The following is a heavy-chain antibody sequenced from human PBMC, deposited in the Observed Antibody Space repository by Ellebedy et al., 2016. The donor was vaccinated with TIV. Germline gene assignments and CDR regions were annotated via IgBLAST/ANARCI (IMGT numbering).Heavy chain of an antibody. V-gene: IGHV3-74*01. CDR1: GGSITTYY. D-gene: IGHD5-12*01. CDR3: GRGYSFGSGSAGY. CDR2: VNSDGSIT. Sequence: ETLSLTXTVSGGSITTYYWSWIRQPPGKGLEWVAHVNSDGSITGYADSVKGRITISRDNAENTLHLQLDSLRAEDTAVYYCGRGYSFGSGSAGYWGQGTQVTVSS. J-gene: IGHJ4*02.